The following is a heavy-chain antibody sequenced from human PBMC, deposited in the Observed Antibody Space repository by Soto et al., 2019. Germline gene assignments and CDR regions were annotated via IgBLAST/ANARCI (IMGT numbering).Heavy chain of an antibody. V-gene: IGHV3-30*18. CDR2: ISYDGSNK. J-gene: IGHJ4*02. D-gene: IGHD6-6*01. Sequence: GGSLILSCAASGFTFSSYGMYWVRQAPGKGLEWVAVISYDGSNKYYADSVKGRFTISRDNSKKTLYLQMNSLRAEDTAVYYCAKGLISYSSSYSLDYWGQGTLVTVSS. CDR1: GFTFSSYG. CDR3: AKGLISYSSSYSLDY.